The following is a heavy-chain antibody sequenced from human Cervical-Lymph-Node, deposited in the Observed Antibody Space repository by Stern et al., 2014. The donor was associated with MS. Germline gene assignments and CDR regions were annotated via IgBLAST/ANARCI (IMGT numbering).Heavy chain of an antibody. CDR2: FDPEDGKR. CDR1: GYPLSELS. V-gene: IGHV1-24*01. J-gene: IGHJ3*02. D-gene: IGHD7-27*01. CDR3: AIDPWGDAFEI. Sequence: VQLVESGAEVRKPGASVKVSCKVSGYPLSELSMHWVRQSPGKGLEWMGSFDPEDGKRTYAQKFQGRVSMTEATSADTAYLELSSLRSDDTAVYYCAIDPWGDAFEIWGQGTMVTVSS.